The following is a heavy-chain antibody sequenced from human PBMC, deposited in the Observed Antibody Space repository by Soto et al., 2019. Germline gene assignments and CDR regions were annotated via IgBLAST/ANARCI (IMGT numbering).Heavy chain of an antibody. D-gene: IGHD3-10*01. CDR1: GDTFTTYD. CDR3: ARGRPSGSYYLLDY. CDR2: INPNSGNI. Sequence: GGSLKVSCKASGDTFTTYDINWVRQATGHGLEWMGWINPNSGNIGYAQRFQGRVTMTRDTAIRTAYMEVSSLRSDDTAVYYCARGRPSGSYYLLDYWGHGTLVTVSS. V-gene: IGHV1-8*01. J-gene: IGHJ4*01.